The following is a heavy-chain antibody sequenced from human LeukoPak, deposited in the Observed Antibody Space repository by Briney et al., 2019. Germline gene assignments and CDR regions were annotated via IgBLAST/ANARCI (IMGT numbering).Heavy chain of an antibody. CDR2: INPTGGT. Sequence: VASVKVSCKASGYTFTGRYMNWVRLAPGQGLEWMGWINPTGGTTYAQKFQDRVTMTRDTSINTAYMELSGLRSDDTAVYYCARDLGWSSSHWGQGTLVTVSS. CDR3: ARDLGWSSSH. V-gene: IGHV1-2*02. D-gene: IGHD6-6*01. CDR1: GYTFTGRY. J-gene: IGHJ4*02.